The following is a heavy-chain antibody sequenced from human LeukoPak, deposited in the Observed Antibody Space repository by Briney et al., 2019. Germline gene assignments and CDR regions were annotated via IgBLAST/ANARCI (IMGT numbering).Heavy chain of an antibody. CDR3: IAAAGTLDY. V-gene: IGHV1-69-2*01. Sequence: GATVKISCKAPGYTFTDYYMHWVQQAPGKGLEWMGRVDPEDGETIYAEKFQGRVTITADTSTDTAYMELSSLRSEDTAVYYCIAAAGTLDYWGQGTLVTVSS. D-gene: IGHD6-13*01. J-gene: IGHJ4*02. CDR1: GYTFTDYY. CDR2: VDPEDGET.